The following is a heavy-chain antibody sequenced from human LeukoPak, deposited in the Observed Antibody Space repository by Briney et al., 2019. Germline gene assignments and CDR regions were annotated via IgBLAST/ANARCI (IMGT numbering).Heavy chain of an antibody. CDR2: IYYSGST. CDR1: GDTISTYY. D-gene: IGHD2-15*01. J-gene: IGHJ4*02. Sequence: SETLSLTCAVSGDTISTYYWTWIRQPPGKGLEWIGDIYYSGSTNYNPSLKSRVTMSVDTSKNQFSLNLGSVTAADTALYYCVARHFSGAKYYFDYWGQGTLVTVSS. CDR3: VARHFSGAKYYFDY. V-gene: IGHV4-59*01.